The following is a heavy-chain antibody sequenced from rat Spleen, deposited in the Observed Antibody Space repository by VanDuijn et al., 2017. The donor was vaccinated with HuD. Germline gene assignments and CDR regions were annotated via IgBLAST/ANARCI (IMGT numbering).Heavy chain of an antibody. D-gene: IGHD1-9*01. Sequence: EVQLVESGGGLVQPGRSLKLSCAASGFTFNNYVMAWVRQAPTKGLEWVATFSYDGITTYYRDSVRGRFTVSSDNAKSTLSLQMDSLRSEDTATYYCARRHYGYTDYFDYWGQGVMVTVSS. V-gene: IGHV5-29*01. CDR3: ARRHYGYTDYFDY. CDR2: FSYDGITT. J-gene: IGHJ2*01. CDR1: GFTFNNYV.